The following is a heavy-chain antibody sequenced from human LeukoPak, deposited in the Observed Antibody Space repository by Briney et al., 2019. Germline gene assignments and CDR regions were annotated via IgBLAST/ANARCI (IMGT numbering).Heavy chain of an antibody. CDR1: GGSISSSSHY. J-gene: IGHJ4*02. CDR2: IYYSGST. Sequence: AETLSVTCTVSGGSISSSSHYWGWIRQPPGKGLEWIGCIYYSGSTHYNPSLKSRVTISVDTSKNQFSLKLSSVTAADTAVYYCARSTMVRGVISNLDYWGQGTLVTVSS. CDR3: ARSTMVRGVISNLDY. V-gene: IGHV4-39*01. D-gene: IGHD3-10*01.